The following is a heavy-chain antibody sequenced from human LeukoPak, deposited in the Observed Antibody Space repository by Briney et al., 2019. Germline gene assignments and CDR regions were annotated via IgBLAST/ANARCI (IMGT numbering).Heavy chain of an antibody. CDR3: ARDSYDSSGYYYFDY. Sequence: PSETLSLTCAVSGGSISSGGYSWSWIRQPPGKGLEWIGYIYHSGSTYYNPSLKSRVTISVDRSKNQFSLKLSSVTAADTAVYYCARDSYDSSGYYYFDYWGQGTLVTVSS. J-gene: IGHJ4*02. CDR1: GGSISSGGYS. V-gene: IGHV4-30-2*01. CDR2: IYHSGST. D-gene: IGHD3-22*01.